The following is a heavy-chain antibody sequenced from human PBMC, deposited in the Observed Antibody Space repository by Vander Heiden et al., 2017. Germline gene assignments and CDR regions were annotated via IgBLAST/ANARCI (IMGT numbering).Heavy chain of an antibody. V-gene: IGHV1-69*01. CDR3: ARADCSSTSCYLYYYYGMDV. Sequence: QVQLVQSGAEVKKPGSSVKVSCKASGGTFSSYAISGVRQAPGQGLEWMGGIIPIFGTANYAQKFQGRVTITADESTSTAYMELSSLRSEDTAVYYCARADCSSTSCYLYYYYGMDVWGQGTTVTVSS. CDR2: IIPIFGTA. J-gene: IGHJ6*02. D-gene: IGHD2-2*01. CDR1: GGTFSSYA.